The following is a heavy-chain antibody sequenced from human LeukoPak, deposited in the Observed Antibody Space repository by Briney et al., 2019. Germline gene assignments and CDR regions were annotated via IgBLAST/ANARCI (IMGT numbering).Heavy chain of an antibody. CDR2: TSPNSGNR. V-gene: IGHV1-18*01. D-gene: IGHD1-1*01. Sequence: ASVKVSCKAFGYTFATSSISWVRQAPGQRLEWMGWTSPNSGNRHYAQGVKGRVTMNTDTSRSTAYMELRSLRFDDTAMYYCTRVRNSDNWGGAFDIWGQGTMVTVS. J-gene: IGHJ3*02. CDR1: GYTFATSS. CDR3: TRVRNSDNWGGAFDI.